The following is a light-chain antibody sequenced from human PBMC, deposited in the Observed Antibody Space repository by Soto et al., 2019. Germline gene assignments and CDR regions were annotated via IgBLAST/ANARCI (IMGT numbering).Light chain of an antibody. CDR3: QVWDNDSYQFV. CDR1: NIGSKS. J-gene: IGLJ1*01. V-gene: IGLV3-21*02. Sequence: SYELAQPPSVSVAPGQTASITCEESNIGSKSVHWYQQKPGQAPVLVVYDDSDRPSGIPERFSGSNSGNTATLTINRVEAGDEADYYCQVWDNDSYQFVFGSGTKV. CDR2: DDS.